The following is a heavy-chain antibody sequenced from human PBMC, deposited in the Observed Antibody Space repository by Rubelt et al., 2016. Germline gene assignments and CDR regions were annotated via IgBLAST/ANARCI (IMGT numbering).Heavy chain of an antibody. CDR3: AKANRYCSSTNCLGYGMDV. D-gene: IGHD2-2*01. V-gene: IGHV3-7*05. CDR1: GFTFSTYW. Sequence: RLSCAASGFTFSTYWMSWVRQAPGKGLEWVANIKQDGSEKYYVDSVKGRFTISRDNAKNSLYLQMNSLRAEDTALYYCAKANRYCSSTNCLGYGMDVWGQGTTVTVSS. CDR2: IKQDGSEK. J-gene: IGHJ6*02.